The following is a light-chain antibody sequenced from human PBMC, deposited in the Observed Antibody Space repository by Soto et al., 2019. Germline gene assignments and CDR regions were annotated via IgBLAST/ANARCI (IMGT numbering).Light chain of an antibody. CDR1: QSVGSD. J-gene: IGKJ1*01. Sequence: EMVMTQSPATLSVSPGERATLSCRASQSVGSDLAWYQQKPGQALRLLIYGASTRATGIPARFSGSGSGTEFTLIISSLQSEDFAVYYCQQYNTWPPTFGQGTKVEIK. CDR3: QQYNTWPPT. CDR2: GAS. V-gene: IGKV3-15*01.